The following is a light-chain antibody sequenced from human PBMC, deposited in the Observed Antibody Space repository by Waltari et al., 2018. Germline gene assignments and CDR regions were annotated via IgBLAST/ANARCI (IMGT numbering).Light chain of an antibody. Sequence: SCRPSQCVISTYIAWYHRRPGQPATVRFSGSSCRATGVPDRFRRSSSETDFTLTFSRPEPENFTVYYCQQYGSSLSFGGGTRVEIK. CDR2: GSS. V-gene: IGKV3-20*01. CDR3: QQYGSSLS. J-gene: IGKJ4*01. CDR1: QCVISTY.